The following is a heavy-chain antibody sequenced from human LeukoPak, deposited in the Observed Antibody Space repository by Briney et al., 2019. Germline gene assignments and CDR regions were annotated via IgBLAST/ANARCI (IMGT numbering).Heavy chain of an antibody. V-gene: IGHV1-24*01. D-gene: IGHD2-2*01. Sequence: RASVKVSCKASGYTFTSYDINWVRQATGQGLEWMGGFDPEDGETIYAQKFQGRVTMTEDTSTDTAYMELSSLRSEDTAVYYCATTVVPAAKAGIDAFDIWGQGTMVTVSS. CDR2: FDPEDGET. CDR1: GYTFTSYD. CDR3: ATTVVPAAKAGIDAFDI. J-gene: IGHJ3*02.